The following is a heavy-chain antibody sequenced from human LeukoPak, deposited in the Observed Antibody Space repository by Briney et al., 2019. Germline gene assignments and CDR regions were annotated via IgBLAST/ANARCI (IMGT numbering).Heavy chain of an antibody. CDR1: GSTFSDYY. CDR2: ISSSGSTI. J-gene: IGHJ5*02. Sequence: GGSLRLSCAASGSTFSDYYMSWIRQAPGKGLEWVSYISSSGSTIYYADSVKGRFTISRDNAKNSLYLQMNSLRAEDTAVYYCARESVGDDFSWFDPWGQGTLVTVSS. D-gene: IGHD3-16*01. V-gene: IGHV3-11*01. CDR3: ARESVGDDFSWFDP.